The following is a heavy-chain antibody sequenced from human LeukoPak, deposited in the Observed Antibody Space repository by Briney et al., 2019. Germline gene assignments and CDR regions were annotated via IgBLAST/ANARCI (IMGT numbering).Heavy chain of an antibody. CDR1: GFTFDDYT. J-gene: IGHJ4*02. Sequence: GGSLRLSCAASGFTFDDYTMQWGRQARGRGVEWVSLISWDGGSTYYADSVKGRFTISRDNSKNSLYLQMNSLRTEDTALYYCAKDKYDSSGSVLDYWGQGTLVTVSS. D-gene: IGHD3-22*01. CDR2: ISWDGGST. CDR3: AKDKYDSSGSVLDY. V-gene: IGHV3-43*01.